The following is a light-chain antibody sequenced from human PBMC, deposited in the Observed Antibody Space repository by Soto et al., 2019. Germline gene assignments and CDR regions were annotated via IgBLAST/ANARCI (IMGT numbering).Light chain of an antibody. CDR2: EVS. CDR1: SSDVGGYNY. Sequence: QSALTQPASVSGSPGQSITISCTGTSSDVGGYNYVSWYQQHPGKAPKLMIYEVSNRPSGVSNRFSGSKSGNTASLTISGLQAEDEADYYCSSYTSSSTLVFGTGTKVNAL. J-gene: IGLJ1*01. V-gene: IGLV2-14*01. CDR3: SSYTSSSTLV.